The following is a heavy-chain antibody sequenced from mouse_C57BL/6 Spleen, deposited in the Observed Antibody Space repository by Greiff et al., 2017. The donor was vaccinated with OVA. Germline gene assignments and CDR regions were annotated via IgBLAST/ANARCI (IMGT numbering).Heavy chain of an antibody. CDR1: GYAFSSSW. V-gene: IGHV1-82*01. D-gene: IGHD2-4*01. CDR3: ATFYDDYDYPFDY. J-gene: IGHJ2*01. Sequence: QVQLQQSGPELVKPGASVKISCTASGYAFSSSWMNWVKQRPGKGLEWIGRIYPGDGATNYNGKFKGKSTLTADESSSTAYMHLSSLTSEDSAVYFCATFYDDYDYPFDYWGQGTTLTVSS. CDR2: IYPGDGAT.